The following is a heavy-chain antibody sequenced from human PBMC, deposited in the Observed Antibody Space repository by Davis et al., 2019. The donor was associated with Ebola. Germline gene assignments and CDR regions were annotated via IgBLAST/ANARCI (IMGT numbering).Heavy chain of an antibody. CDR2: IYWDDDK. CDR1: GFSLSTRGVG. D-gene: IGHD3-10*01. V-gene: IGHV2-5*02. J-gene: IGHJ6*02. CDR3: AHRLITLVQGVTTDYGMDV. Sequence: SGPTLVKPTQTLTLTCTFSGFSLSTRGVGVGWIRQPPGKALEWLALIYWDDDKRYSPSLKSRLTIAKDTSKNQVVLTMTNMDPVDTATYYCAHRLITLVQGVTTDYGMDVWGQGTTVTVSS.